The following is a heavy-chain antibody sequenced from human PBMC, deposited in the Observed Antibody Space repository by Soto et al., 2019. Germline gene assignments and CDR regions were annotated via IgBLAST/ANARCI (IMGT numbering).Heavy chain of an antibody. CDR2: ISAYNGNT. D-gene: IGHD3-22*01. CDR1: GYTFTSYG. J-gene: IGHJ6*03. CDR3: ARESRAVTTSYYYDMDV. V-gene: IGHV1-18*01. Sequence: ASVKVSCKASGYTFTSYGISWVRQAPGQGLEWMGWISAYNGNTNYAQKLQGRVTMTTDTSTSTAYMELRSLRSDDTAVYYCARESRAVTTSYYYDMDVWGKGTTVTVSS.